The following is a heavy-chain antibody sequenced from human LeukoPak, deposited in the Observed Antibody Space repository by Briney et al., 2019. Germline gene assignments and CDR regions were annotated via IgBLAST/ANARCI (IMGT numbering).Heavy chain of an antibody. CDR2: IYSGGST. V-gene: IGHV3-53*01. CDR3: ARVNKWAFDI. D-gene: IGHD1/OR15-1a*01. Sequence: GGSLRLSCTASGFTVSSNYMNWVRQAPGKGLEWVSVIYSGGSTYYADSVKGRFTISRDNSKNTLYLQMNSLRAEDTAVYYCARVNKWAFDIWGQGTMVTVSS. CDR1: GFTVSSNY. J-gene: IGHJ3*02.